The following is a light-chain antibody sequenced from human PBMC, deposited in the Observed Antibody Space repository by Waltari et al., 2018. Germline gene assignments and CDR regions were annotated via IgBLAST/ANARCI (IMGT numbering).Light chain of an antibody. CDR1: QSVSSN. V-gene: IGKV3-15*01. Sequence: EIGMTQSPATLSVSPGERATLSCRACQSVSSNFGWYQQKPGQAPRLRIYAASTRATGVPARFSGSGPGTEFTLPIRSVQSEDFAIYYCQQFTNLPRSWTFGQGTQLEIK. CDR2: AAS. J-gene: IGKJ1*01. CDR3: QQFTNLPRSWT.